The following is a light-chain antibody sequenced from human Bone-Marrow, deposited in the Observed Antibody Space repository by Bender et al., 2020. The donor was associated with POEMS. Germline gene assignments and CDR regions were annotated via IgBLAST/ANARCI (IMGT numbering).Light chain of an antibody. CDR2: DVT. V-gene: IGLV2-11*01. CDR1: TSNVGDYDH. CDR3: CSYTNGHTWV. Sequence: QSALTQPRSVSGSPGQSVTISCTGTTSNVGDYDHVSWYQHHPGKAPKLIIYDVTQRPSGVPDRFSASKSGNTASLTISGLQAEDEADYYCCSYTNGHTWVFGGGTKLTVL. J-gene: IGLJ3*02.